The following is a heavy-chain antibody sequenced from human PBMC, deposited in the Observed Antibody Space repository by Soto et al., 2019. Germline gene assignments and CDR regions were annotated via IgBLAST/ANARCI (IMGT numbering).Heavy chain of an antibody. D-gene: IGHD6-19*01. CDR1: GYTFPIYY. V-gene: IGHV1-46*01. J-gene: IGHJ4*02. CDR2: MNPSGGST. Sequence: QVQLVQSGAEVKKPGASVKVSCKASGYTFPIYYMHWVRQAPGQGLEWMGVMNPSGGSTDYAQKFRGRVTMTRDTSTSTAYMELSRLRSEDTAVYYCARDMGSVQWLVAYWGQGTLVTVSS. CDR3: ARDMGSVQWLVAY.